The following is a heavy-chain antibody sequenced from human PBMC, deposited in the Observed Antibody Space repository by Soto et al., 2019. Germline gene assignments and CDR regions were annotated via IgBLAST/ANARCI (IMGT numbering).Heavy chain of an antibody. J-gene: IGHJ4*02. CDR3: ARTYDTSGYYHHFDY. CDR2: IYHSGST. CDR1: GGSISSSNW. D-gene: IGHD3-22*01. V-gene: IGHV4-4*02. Sequence: QGQLQESGPGLVKPSGTLSLTCAVSGGSISSSNWWNWVRQPPGKGLEWIGEIYHSGSTNYNPSLKRRVTISEDKSKNQFSLKLTSVTAADTAVYYCARTYDTSGYYHHFDYWGQGTLVTVSS.